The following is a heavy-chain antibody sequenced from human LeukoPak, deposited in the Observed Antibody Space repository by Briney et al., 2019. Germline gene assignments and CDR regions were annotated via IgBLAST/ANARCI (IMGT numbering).Heavy chain of an antibody. D-gene: IGHD6-6*01. J-gene: IGHJ3*01. CDR2: ISSSSSTI. CDR1: GFTFSSYS. Sequence: GGSLRLPCAASGFTFSSYSMNWVRQAPGKGLEWVSYISSSSSTIYYADSVKGRFTISRDNAKNSLYLQINSLRAEDTAVYYCARSSYSSSSSVWGQGTMVTVSS. CDR3: ARSSYSSSSSV. V-gene: IGHV3-48*04.